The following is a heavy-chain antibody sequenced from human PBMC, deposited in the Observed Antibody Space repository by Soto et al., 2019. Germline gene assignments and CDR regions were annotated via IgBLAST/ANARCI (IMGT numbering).Heavy chain of an antibody. Sequence: PSETLSLTCAVYGGSLSGYYWSWIRQPPGKGLEWIGEINHSGSTNYNPSLKSRVTISVDTSKNQFSLKLSSVTAADTAVYYCARGRGIMVRGVIITNCRACLDVWGQGTTVTVSS. V-gene: IGHV4-34*01. CDR1: GGSLSGYY. CDR3: ARGRGIMVRGVIITNCRACLDV. J-gene: IGHJ6*02. D-gene: IGHD3-10*01. CDR2: INHSGST.